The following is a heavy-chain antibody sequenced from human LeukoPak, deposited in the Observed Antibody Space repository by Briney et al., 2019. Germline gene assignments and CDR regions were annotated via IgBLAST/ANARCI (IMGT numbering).Heavy chain of an antibody. CDR2: ISYDGSNK. CDR3: AKEGAYTMIVVYYFDY. V-gene: IGHV3-30*04. J-gene: IGHJ4*02. D-gene: IGHD3-22*01. Sequence: PGGSLRLSCAASGFTFSSYAMHWVRQAPGKGLEWVAVISYDGSNKYYADSVKGRFTISRDNSKNTLYLQMNSLRAEDTAVYYCAKEGAYTMIVVYYFDYWGQGTLVTVSS. CDR1: GFTFSSYA.